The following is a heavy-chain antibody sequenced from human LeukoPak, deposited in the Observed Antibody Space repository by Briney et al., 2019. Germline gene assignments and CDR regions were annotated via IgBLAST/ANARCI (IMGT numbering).Heavy chain of an antibody. CDR1: SGSFSGYY. Sequence: SETLSLTCAVYSGSFSGYYWSWIRQPPGKGLEWVGEINHSGSTNYNPSLKSRVTISVDTSKNQFSLKLSSVTAADTAVYYCARGMFDYWGQGTLVTVSS. V-gene: IGHV4-34*01. CDR2: INHSGST. J-gene: IGHJ4*02. CDR3: ARGMFDY.